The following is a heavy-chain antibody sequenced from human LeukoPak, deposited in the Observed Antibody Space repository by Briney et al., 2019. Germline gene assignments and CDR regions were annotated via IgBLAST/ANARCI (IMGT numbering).Heavy chain of an antibody. J-gene: IGHJ4*02. CDR1: GFTFGIYT. CDR3: ARKGLPDY. V-gene: IGHV3-21*01. CDR2: ITFSSESV. Sequence: GGSLRLSCAASGFTFGIYTMTWVRQAPGGGLEWVSSITFSSESVYYADSVKGRFAISRDNAENSLYLQMTSLRAEDTAVYYCARKGLPDYWGQGTLVTVSS. D-gene: IGHD2-15*01.